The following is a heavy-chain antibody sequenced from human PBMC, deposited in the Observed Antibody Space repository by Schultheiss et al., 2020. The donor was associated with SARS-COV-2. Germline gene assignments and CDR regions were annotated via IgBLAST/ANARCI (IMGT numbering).Heavy chain of an antibody. D-gene: IGHD6-13*01. CDR1: GGTFSSYA. CDR2: IIPIFGTA. J-gene: IGHJ1*01. CDR3: ARGSAAGIDFQH. Sequence: SVKVSCKASGGTFSSYAISWVRQAPGQGLEWMGGIIPIFGTANYAQKFQGRVTITADGSTSTAYMELRSLRSDDTAVYYCARGSAAGIDFQHWGQGNLVTVSS. V-gene: IGHV1-69*13.